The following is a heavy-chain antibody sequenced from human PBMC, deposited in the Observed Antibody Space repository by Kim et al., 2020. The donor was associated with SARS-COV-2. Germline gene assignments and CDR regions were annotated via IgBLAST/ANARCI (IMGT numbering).Heavy chain of an antibody. V-gene: IGHV4-61*09. CDR2: IYPSGST. Sequence: SETLSLTCTVSGGSINSVSYYWSWIRQPAGKGLEWIGHIYPSGSTNYSPSLKSRVTISLDTSKNQFSLKLSSVTAQDTAIYYCARSTGYSDDYWGQGTLVTVSS. CDR3: ARSTGYSDDY. D-gene: IGHD2-2*01. J-gene: IGHJ4*02. CDR1: GGSINSVSYY.